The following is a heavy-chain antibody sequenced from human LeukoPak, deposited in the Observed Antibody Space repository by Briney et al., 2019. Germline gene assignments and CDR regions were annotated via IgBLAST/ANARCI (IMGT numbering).Heavy chain of an antibody. CDR1: GGSFSGYY. V-gene: IGHV4-34*01. J-gene: IGHJ4*02. Sequence: SETLSLTCAVYGGSFSGYYWSWIRQPPGKGLEWIGEIYHSGGTNYNPSLKSRVTISVDTSKNQFSLKLSSVTAADTAVYYCARRSVRGVIRYWGQGTLVTVSS. CDR2: IYHSGGT. CDR3: ARRSVRGVIRY. D-gene: IGHD3-10*01.